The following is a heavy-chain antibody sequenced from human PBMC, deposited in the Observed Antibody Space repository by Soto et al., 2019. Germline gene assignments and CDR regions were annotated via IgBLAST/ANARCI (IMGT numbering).Heavy chain of an antibody. CDR1: GYTFTGYY. V-gene: IGHV1-2*04. CDR2: INPNSGGT. Sequence: GASVKVSCKASGYTFTGYYMHWVRQAPGQGLEWMGWINPNSGGTNYAQKFKGWVTMTRDTSISTAYMELSRLRSDDTAVYYCARSIAARPFSTFDPWGQGTLVTVSS. J-gene: IGHJ5*02. D-gene: IGHD6-6*01. CDR3: ARSIAARPFSTFDP.